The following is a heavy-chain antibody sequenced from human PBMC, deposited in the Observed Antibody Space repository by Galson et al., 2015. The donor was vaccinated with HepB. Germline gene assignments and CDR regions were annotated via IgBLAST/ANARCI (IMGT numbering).Heavy chain of an antibody. V-gene: IGHV3-48*02. J-gene: IGHJ3*02. D-gene: IGHD3-22*01. CDR2: ISSSSSSI. Sequence: SLRLSCAASGFTFSSYSMNWVRQAPGKGLEWVSYISSSSSSISNADSVEGRFTISRDNAKNSLYLQMNSLRDEDTAVYYCAALSLWLSDAFDIWGQGTMVTVSS. CDR3: AALSLWLSDAFDI. CDR1: GFTFSSYS.